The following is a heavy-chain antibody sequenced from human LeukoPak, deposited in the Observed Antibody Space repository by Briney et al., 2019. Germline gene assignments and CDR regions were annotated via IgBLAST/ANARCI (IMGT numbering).Heavy chain of an antibody. CDR3: ARMGVSYYYDSSTYYPLAFDV. J-gene: IGHJ3*01. Sequence: PSETLSLTCTVSGYSISSGYYWGWLRPSPGKGLEWIATIFHSGSIYYSPSLKSRVTLSVDTSKNQFFLKLNSVNAADTAVYYCARMGVSYYYDSSTYYPLAFDVWGQGTVVTVSS. CDR1: GYSISSGYY. V-gene: IGHV4-38-2*02. CDR2: IFHSGSI. D-gene: IGHD3-22*01.